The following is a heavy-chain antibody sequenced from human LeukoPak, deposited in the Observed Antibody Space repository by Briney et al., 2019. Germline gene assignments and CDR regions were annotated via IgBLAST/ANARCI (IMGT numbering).Heavy chain of an antibody. V-gene: IGHV3-9*01. J-gene: IGHJ4*02. Sequence: GGSLRLSCAASGFTFDDYAMHWVRQAPGKGLEWVSGISWNSGSIGYADSVKGRFTISRDNAKNSLCLQMNSLRAEDTALYYCAKDSALWFGELGYFDYWGQGTLVTVSS. CDR2: ISWNSGSI. D-gene: IGHD3-10*01. CDR3: AKDSALWFGELGYFDY. CDR1: GFTFDDYA.